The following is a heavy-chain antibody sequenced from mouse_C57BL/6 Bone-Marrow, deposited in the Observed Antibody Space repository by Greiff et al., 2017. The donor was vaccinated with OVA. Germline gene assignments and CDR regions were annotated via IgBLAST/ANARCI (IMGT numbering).Heavy chain of an antibody. CDR3: TRECGSSYLPFDY. CDR2: ISSGGDYI. Sequence: EVKLMESGEGLVKPGGSLKLSCAASGFTFSSYAMSWVRQTPEKRLEWVAYISSGGDYIYYADTVKGRFTISRDNARNTLYLQMSSLKSEDTAMYYCTRECGSSYLPFDYWGQGTTLTVSS. J-gene: IGHJ2*01. V-gene: IGHV5-9-1*02. CDR1: GFTFSSYA. D-gene: IGHD1-1*01.